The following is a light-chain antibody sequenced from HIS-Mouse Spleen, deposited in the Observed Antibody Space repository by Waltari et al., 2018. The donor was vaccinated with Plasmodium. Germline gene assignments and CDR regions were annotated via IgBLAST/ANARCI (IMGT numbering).Light chain of an antibody. Sequence: ELVLTQSPGTLSLSPGERATLPCRASQSVSSSYLAWYQQKPGQAPRLLIYGASSRATGIPDRFSGSGSGTDVTLTISRLEPEDFAVYYCQQYGSSPLTFGGGTKVEIK. CDR3: QQYGSSPLT. CDR1: QSVSSSY. V-gene: IGKV3-20*01. CDR2: GAS. J-gene: IGKJ4*01.